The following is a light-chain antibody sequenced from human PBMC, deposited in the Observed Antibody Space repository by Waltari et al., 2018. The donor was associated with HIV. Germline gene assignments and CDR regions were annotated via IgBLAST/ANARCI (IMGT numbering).Light chain of an antibody. J-gene: IGLJ3*02. CDR2: EVS. Sequence: QSALTQPASVSGSPGQPITISCTGTSSDVGGYNYVSWYQQHPGKAPKLMIYEVSYRPSGVSNRFSGSKSGNTASLTISGLQAEDEADYYCSSYTSTSTVFGGGTKLTVL. CDR1: SSDVGGYNY. CDR3: SSYTSTSTV. V-gene: IGLV2-14*01.